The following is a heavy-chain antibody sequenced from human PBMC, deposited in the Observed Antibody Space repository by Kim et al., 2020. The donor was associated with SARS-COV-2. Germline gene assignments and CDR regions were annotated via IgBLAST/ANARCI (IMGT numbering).Heavy chain of an antibody. V-gene: IGHV3-15*01. D-gene: IGHD1-26*01. CDR2: IKSKTDGGTT. CDR3: MGSGSPTYVDY. CDR1: GFTFSNAW. J-gene: IGHJ4*02. Sequence: GGSLRLSCAASGFTFSNAWMSWVRQAPGKGLEWVGRIKSKTDGGTTDYAAPVKGRFTISRDDSKNTLYLQMNSLKTEDTAVYYCMGSGSPTYVDYWGQGTLVTVSS.